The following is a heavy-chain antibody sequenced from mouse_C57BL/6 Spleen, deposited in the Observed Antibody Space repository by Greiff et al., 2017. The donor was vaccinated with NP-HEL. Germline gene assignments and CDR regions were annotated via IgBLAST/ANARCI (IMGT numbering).Heavy chain of an antibody. Sequence: VKVVESDAELVKPGASVKISCKVSGYTFTDHTIHWMKQRPEQGLEWIGYIYPRDGSTKYNEKFKGKATLTADKSSSTAYMQLNSLTSEDSAVYFCARSGYYGSSYGYFDYWGQGTTLTVSS. CDR3: ARSGYYGSSYGYFDY. J-gene: IGHJ2*01. D-gene: IGHD1-1*01. CDR1: GYTFTDHT. V-gene: IGHV1-78*01. CDR2: IYPRDGST.